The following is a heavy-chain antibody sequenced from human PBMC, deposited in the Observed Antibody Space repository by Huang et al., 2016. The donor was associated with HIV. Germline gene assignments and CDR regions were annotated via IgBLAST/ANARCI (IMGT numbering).Heavy chain of an antibody. V-gene: IGHV4-59*11. CDR2: IYYRGST. Sequence: QVQLQESGPGLVKPSETLSLTCTVSGGSISTHYWSWIRQPPGKGLEWIGTIYYRGSTKYNPSLKSRVTISVDTSKNHFSLKLSSVTAADTAVYYCARDHYEFWSSYQRMYYFDYWGQGTLVTVSS. J-gene: IGHJ4*02. D-gene: IGHD3-3*01. CDR1: GGSISTHY. CDR3: ARDHYEFWSSYQRMYYFDY.